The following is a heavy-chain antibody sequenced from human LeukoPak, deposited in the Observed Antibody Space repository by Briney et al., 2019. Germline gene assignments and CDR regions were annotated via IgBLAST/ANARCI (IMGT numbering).Heavy chain of an antibody. J-gene: IGHJ5*02. Sequence: SETLSLTCTVSGGSISSSSYYWGWIRQPPGKGLEWIGSIYYSGSTYYNPSLKSRVTISVDTSKNQFSLKLSSVTAADTAVYYCARVMAGGIVGATRWFDPWGQGTLVTVSS. CDR1: GGSISSSSYY. CDR3: ARVMAGGIVGATRWFDP. D-gene: IGHD1-26*01. CDR2: IYYSGST. V-gene: IGHV4-39*07.